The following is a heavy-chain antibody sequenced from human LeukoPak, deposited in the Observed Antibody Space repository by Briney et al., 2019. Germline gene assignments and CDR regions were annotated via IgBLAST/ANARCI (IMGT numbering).Heavy chain of an antibody. J-gene: IGHJ4*02. CDR2: INPNSGGT. D-gene: IGHD2-21*02. CDR3: ASGGDYYFDY. CDR1: GYTFTGYY. V-gene: IGHV1-2*02. Sequence: GASVKVSRKASGYTFTGYYMHWVRQAPGQGLEWMGWINPNSGGTNYAQTFQGRVTMTRDTSITTAYMELSRLRSDDTAVYYCASGGDYYFDYWGQGTLVTVSS.